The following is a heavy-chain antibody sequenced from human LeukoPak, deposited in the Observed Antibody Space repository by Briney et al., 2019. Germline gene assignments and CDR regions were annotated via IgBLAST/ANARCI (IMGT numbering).Heavy chain of an antibody. CDR1: GFTFSSYD. V-gene: IGHV3-13*01. Sequence: GGSLRLSCAASGFTFSSYDIHWVRQATGKGLEWVSGIGTAGEIYYPGSVKGRFTISRDNSKNTLYLQMNSLRAEDTAVYYCARTSNSSWYYFDYWGQGTLVTVSS. CDR3: ARTSNSSWYYFDY. D-gene: IGHD6-13*01. CDR2: IGTAGEI. J-gene: IGHJ4*02.